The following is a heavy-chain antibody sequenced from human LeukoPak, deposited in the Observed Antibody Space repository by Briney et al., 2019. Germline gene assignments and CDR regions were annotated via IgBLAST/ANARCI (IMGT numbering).Heavy chain of an antibody. J-gene: IGHJ5*02. CDR2: IKPDGTYT. V-gene: IGHV3-74*01. CDR1: GFTFSSDW. CDR3: ANYWYP. D-gene: IGHD2-15*01. Sequence: GGSLRLSCSSSGFTFSSDWMYWVRQAPGRGPVWASGIKPDGTYTHYADSVKGRFTISRDDAKNTLYLQMNSLRVEDTAVYYCANYWYPWGPGTLVTVSS.